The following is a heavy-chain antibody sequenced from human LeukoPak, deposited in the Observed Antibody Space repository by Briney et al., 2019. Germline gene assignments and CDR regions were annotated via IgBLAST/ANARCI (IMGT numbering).Heavy chain of an antibody. CDR3: ARGDRLFY. Sequence: SETLSLTCTVSGVSISEYGYYWSWIRQPSGRGLEWIGYIYHSGSAYYNPSLMSRATISADRSKNQYFLNVTSVTAADTAMYYCARGDRLFYWGPGTQVTVSS. J-gene: IGHJ4*02. CDR2: IYHSGSA. CDR1: GVSISEYGYY. V-gene: IGHV4-30-2*01.